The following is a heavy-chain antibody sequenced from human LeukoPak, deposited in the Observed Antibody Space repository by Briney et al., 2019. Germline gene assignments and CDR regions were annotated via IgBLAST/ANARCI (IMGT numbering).Heavy chain of an antibody. J-gene: IGHJ4*02. CDR1: GYTLTELS. D-gene: IGHD3-22*01. CDR3: ATTSIPTYDSRGSFDY. Sequence: ASVKVSCKVSGYTLTELSMHWVRQAPGKGLEWMGGFDPEDGETIYAQKFQGRVTMTEDTSTDTAYMELSSLRSEDTAVYYCATTSIPTYDSRGSFDYWGQGTLVTVSS. CDR2: FDPEDGET. V-gene: IGHV1-24*01.